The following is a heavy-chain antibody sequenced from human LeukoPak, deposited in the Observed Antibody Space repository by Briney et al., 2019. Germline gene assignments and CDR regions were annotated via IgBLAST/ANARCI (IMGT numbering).Heavy chain of an antibody. Sequence: GGSLRLSCAASGFTFSSYAMSWARQAPGKGLEWVSVIYNGGSTYYADSVKGRFTISRDNSKNTLYLQMNSLRAEDTAVYYCGIWLAYWGQGTLVTVSS. D-gene: IGHD5-18*01. CDR1: GFTFSSYA. V-gene: IGHV3-53*01. CDR2: IYNGGST. CDR3: GIWLAY. J-gene: IGHJ4*02.